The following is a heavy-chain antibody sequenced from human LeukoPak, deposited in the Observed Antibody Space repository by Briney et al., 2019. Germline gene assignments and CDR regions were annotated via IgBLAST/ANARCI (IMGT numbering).Heavy chain of an antibody. CDR2: IYYSGST. CDR3: ARSPARDWFDP. Sequence: SETLSLTCTVSGGSISSYYWSWIRQPPGKGLEWIGYIYYSGSTNYNPSLKSRVTISVDTSKNQFSLKLSSVTAADTAVYYCARSPARDWFDPWGQGTLVTVPS. D-gene: IGHD6-25*01. J-gene: IGHJ5*02. CDR1: GGSISSYY. V-gene: IGHV4-59*01.